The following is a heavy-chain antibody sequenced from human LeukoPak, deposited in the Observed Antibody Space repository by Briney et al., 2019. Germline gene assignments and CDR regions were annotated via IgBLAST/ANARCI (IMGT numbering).Heavy chain of an antibody. Sequence: ASVKVSCKASGYTFTGYYIHWVRQAPGQGLERMGWSNPNNGGTSSALKFQGRVTMTSDTSITTAYMELSSLRSDDTAVYYCARRARIDGCNTFDYWGQGTLVTVSS. D-gene: IGHD5-24*01. J-gene: IGHJ4*02. V-gene: IGHV1-2*02. CDR2: SNPNNGGT. CDR3: ARRARIDGCNTFDY. CDR1: GYTFTGYY.